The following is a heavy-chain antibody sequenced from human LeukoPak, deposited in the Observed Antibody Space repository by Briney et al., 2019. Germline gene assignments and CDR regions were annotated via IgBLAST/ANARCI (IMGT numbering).Heavy chain of an antibody. J-gene: IGHJ5*02. V-gene: IGHV4-30-2*01. D-gene: IGHD3-10*01. Sequence: SETLSLTCTVSGGSFSSGGYYWSWIRQPPGKGLEWIGYIYHSGSTYYNPSLKSRVTISVDTSKNQFSLRLSSVTAADTAVYYCARALLWFGEPFDPWGQGTLVTVSS. CDR3: ARALLWFGEPFDP. CDR1: GGSFSSGGYY. CDR2: IYHSGST.